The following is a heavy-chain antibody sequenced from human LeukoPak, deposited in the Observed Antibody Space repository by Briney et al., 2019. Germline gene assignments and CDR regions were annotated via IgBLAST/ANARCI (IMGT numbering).Heavy chain of an antibody. J-gene: IGHJ4*02. CDR2: IYRGGDT. Sequence: GGSLRLSCAASGFTVSSSYMSWVRQVPGKGLVWVSIIYRGGDTYYADSVRGRFTTSRDSSKNTLSLQMNSLRAEDTALYYCASDQRGDYSLAYWGQGTLVTVSS. V-gene: IGHV3-53*01. CDR1: GFTVSSSY. D-gene: IGHD4-17*01. CDR3: ASDQRGDYSLAY.